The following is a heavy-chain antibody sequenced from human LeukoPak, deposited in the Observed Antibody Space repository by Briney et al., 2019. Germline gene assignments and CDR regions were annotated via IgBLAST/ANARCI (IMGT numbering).Heavy chain of an antibody. Sequence: GESLKISCKGSGYSFTTYWIGWVRQMPGKGLEWIGIIYPGDSDTRYSPSFQGQVTISADKSVSTAYLQWSSLKASDTAMYYCARRSIAAAGTGAFDIWGQGTMVTVSS. CDR2: IYPGDSDT. J-gene: IGHJ3*02. CDR1: GYSFTTYW. V-gene: IGHV5-51*01. CDR3: ARRSIAAAGTGAFDI. D-gene: IGHD6-13*01.